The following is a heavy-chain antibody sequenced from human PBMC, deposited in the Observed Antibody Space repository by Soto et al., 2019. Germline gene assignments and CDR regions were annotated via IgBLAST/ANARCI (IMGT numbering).Heavy chain of an antibody. CDR3: ARDSGYCTSTSCYYFDS. CDR1: GYTFTGYY. Sequence: ASVKVSCKASGYTFTGYYMHWVRQAPGQELEWRGWISPDSGGTNYAKKFQGRVTMNRDTSITTAYMELSSLGSDDTAVYFCARDSGYCTSTSCYYFDSWGQGSQVTVSS. CDR2: ISPDSGGT. D-gene: IGHD2-2*01. V-gene: IGHV1-2*02. J-gene: IGHJ4*02.